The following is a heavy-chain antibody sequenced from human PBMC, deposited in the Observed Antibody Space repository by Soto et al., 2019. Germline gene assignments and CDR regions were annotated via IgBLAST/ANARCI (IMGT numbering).Heavy chain of an antibody. CDR1: GYTFTSSG. CDR3: ARERHRDPKGYDFWSGYLRYPEDYYYGMDV. J-gene: IGHJ6*02. D-gene: IGHD3-3*01. V-gene: IGHV1-18*01. CDR2: ISAYNGNT. Sequence: ASVKASCEDSGYTFTSSGSRWVRQAPGQGLEWMGWISAYNGNTNYAQKLQGRVTMTTDTSKSTAYMELRSLRSDDTAVYYCARERHRDPKGYDFWSGYLRYPEDYYYGMDVWRQRTTVTVSS.